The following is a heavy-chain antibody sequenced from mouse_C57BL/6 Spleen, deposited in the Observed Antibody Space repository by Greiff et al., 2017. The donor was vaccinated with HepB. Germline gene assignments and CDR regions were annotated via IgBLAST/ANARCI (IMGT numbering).Heavy chain of an antibody. CDR1: GYTFTSYW. V-gene: IGHV1-69*01. CDR3: ANGYYGSSWFAY. J-gene: IGHJ3*01. Sequence: QVQLQQPGAELVMPGASVKLSCKASGYTFTSYWMHWVKQRPGQGLEWIGEIDPSDSYTNYNQKFKGKSTLTVDKSSSTAYMQLSSLTSEDSAVYYCANGYYGSSWFAYWGQGTLVTVSA. CDR2: IDPSDSYT. D-gene: IGHD1-1*01.